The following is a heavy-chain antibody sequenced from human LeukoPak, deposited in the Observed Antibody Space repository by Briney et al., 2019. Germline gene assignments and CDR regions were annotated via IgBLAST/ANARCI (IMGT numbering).Heavy chain of an antibody. CDR1: GFSFRNYW. Sequence: GGSLRLSCVASGFSFRNYWMSWVRQAPGKGLEWVANIKEDGSKKNHLDSVKGRFTISRDNAKNFLYLQMNSLRAEDTAVYYCARETPNYSSSWYTDYWGQGTLVTVSS. D-gene: IGHD6-13*01. V-gene: IGHV3-7*01. J-gene: IGHJ4*02. CDR2: IKEDGSKK. CDR3: ARETPNYSSSWYTDY.